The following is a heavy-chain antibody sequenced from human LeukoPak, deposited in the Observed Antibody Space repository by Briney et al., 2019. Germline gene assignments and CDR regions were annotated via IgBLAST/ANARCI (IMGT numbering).Heavy chain of an antibody. CDR2: ISYDGSNK. CDR3: ASRAYSYGSYYFDY. CDR1: GFTFSSYA. Sequence: PGRSLRLSCAASGFTFSSYAMHWVRQAPGKGLEWVAVISYDGSNKYYADSVKGRFTISRDNSKNTLYLQMNSLRAEDTAVYYCASRAYSYGSYYFDYWGQGTLVTVSS. D-gene: IGHD5-18*01. V-gene: IGHV3-30*04. J-gene: IGHJ4*02.